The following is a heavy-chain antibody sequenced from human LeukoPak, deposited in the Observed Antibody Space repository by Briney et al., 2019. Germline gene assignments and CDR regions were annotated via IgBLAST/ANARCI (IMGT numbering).Heavy chain of an antibody. D-gene: IGHD2-15*01. CDR3: ARDIEDCSGGSCLGDAFDI. CDR1: GGSISSYY. J-gene: IGHJ3*02. V-gene: IGHV4-59*01. CDR2: IYYSGST. Sequence: SETLSLTCTVSGGSISSYYWSWIRQPPGKGLEWIGYIYYSGSTNYNPSLTSRVTISVDTSKNQFSLNLSSVTAADTAVYYCARDIEDCSGGSCLGDAFDIWGQGTMVTVSS.